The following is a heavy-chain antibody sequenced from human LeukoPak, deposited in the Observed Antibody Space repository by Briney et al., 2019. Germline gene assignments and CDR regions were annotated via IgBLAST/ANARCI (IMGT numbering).Heavy chain of an antibody. D-gene: IGHD5-18*01. J-gene: IGHJ5*02. CDR2: INHSGST. Sequence: SETLSLTCAVYGGSFTAYYWTWIRQPPGKGLEWIGEINHSGSTNYNWSLRSRVTISVDTSHKQFSLRLSSVTAADTAVYHCAPRGNIEHSYVYGKWFDPWGQGTRVTVSS. V-gene: IGHV4-34*01. CDR3: APRGNIEHSYVYGKWFDP. CDR1: GGSFTAYY.